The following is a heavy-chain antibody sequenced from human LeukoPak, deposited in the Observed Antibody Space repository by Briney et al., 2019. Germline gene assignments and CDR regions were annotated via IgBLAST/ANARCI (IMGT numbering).Heavy chain of an antibody. J-gene: IGHJ4*02. CDR2: INHSGST. V-gene: IGHV4-34*01. CDR3: ARGLLSYDYVWGSYPKSTFDY. CDR1: GFTVSSNY. Sequence: GSLRLSCAASGFTVSSNYMSWVRQAPGKGLEWIGEINHSGSTNYNPSLKSRVTISVDTSKNQFSLKLSSVTAADTAVYYCARGLLSYDYVWGSYPKSTFDYWGQGTLVTVSS. D-gene: IGHD3-16*02.